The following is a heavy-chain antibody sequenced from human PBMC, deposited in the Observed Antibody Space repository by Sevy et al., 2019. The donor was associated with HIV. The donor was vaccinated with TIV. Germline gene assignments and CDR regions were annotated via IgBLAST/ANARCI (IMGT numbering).Heavy chain of an antibody. CDR2: INSDGSST. V-gene: IGHV3-74*01. D-gene: IGHD6-19*01. Sequence: GGSLRISCAASGFTFSSYWMHWVRQAPGKGLVWVSRINSDGSSTSYADSVKGRFTISRDNAKNTLYLQMNSLRAEDTAVYYCARLPRRLVREDAFDIWGQGTMVTVSS. CDR1: GFTFSSYW. J-gene: IGHJ3*02. CDR3: ARLPRRLVREDAFDI.